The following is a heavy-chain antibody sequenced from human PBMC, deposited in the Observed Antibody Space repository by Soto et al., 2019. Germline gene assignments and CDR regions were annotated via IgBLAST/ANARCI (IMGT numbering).Heavy chain of an antibody. Sequence: KASETLSLTCTVSGGSISSYYWSWIRQPPGKGLEWIGYIYYSGSTNYNPSLKSRVTISVDTSNNHFSLKLSSVTAADTSVYYCAREAAMVRGVNNYYDGLDVWGQGTTVTVSS. V-gene: IGHV4-59*01. J-gene: IGHJ6*02. CDR2: IYYSGST. CDR1: GGSISSYY. CDR3: AREAAMVRGVNNYYDGLDV. D-gene: IGHD3-10*01.